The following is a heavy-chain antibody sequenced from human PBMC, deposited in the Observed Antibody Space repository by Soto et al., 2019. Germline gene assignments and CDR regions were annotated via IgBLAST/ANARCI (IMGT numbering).Heavy chain of an antibody. CDR1: GGSFRDYY. Sequence: RSETLSLPCSVDGGSFRDYYSCCIRQPPGKRLEWIGEINHSGSTNYNPSLKSRVTISVDTSKNQFSLKLSSVTAADTAVYYCVRVLITIFGVADYYYMDVWGKGTTVTVSS. V-gene: IGHV4-34*01. CDR2: INHSGST. CDR3: VRVLITIFGVADYYYMDV. D-gene: IGHD3-3*01. J-gene: IGHJ6*03.